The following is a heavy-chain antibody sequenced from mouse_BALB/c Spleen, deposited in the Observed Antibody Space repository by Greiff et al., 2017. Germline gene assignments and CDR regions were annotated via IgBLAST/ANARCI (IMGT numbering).Heavy chain of an antibody. D-gene: IGHD3-1*01. J-gene: IGHJ3*01. CDR2: ISSGSSTI. V-gene: IGHV5-17*02. CDR1: GFTFSSFG. Sequence: EVMLVESGGGLVQPGGSRKLSCAASGFTFSSFGMHWVRQAPEKGLEWVAYISSGSSTIYYADTVKGRFTISRDNPKNTLFLQMTSLRSEDTAMYYCAREAARAQFAYWGQGTLVTVSA. CDR3: AREAARAQFAY.